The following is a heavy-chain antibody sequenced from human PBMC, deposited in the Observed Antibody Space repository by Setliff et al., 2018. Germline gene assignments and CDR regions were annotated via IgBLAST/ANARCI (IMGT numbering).Heavy chain of an antibody. CDR3: ARRPIALAGYRKGAFDI. D-gene: IGHD6-19*01. CDR2: VSTYNGDT. CDR1: GNSFSSFS. J-gene: IGHJ3*02. Sequence: AASVKVSCKASGNSFSSFSITWVRQAPGQGLEWMGWVSTYNGDTKYAQNFRGRVTMTTDMSTSTVYMELRTLRSDDTAVYFCARRPIALAGYRKGAFDIWGQGTMGTV. V-gene: IGHV1-18*01.